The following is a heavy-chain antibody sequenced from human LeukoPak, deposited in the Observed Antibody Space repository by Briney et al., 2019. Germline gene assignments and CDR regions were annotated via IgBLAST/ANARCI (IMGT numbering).Heavy chain of an antibody. D-gene: IGHD3-16*02. CDR3: ARATYVWGSYRYRGAWFDP. CDR1: GGSFSGYY. V-gene: IGHV4-34*01. CDR2: INHSGST. Sequence: PSETLSLTCAVYGGSFSGYYWSWIRQPPGKGLEWIGEINHSGSTNYNPSLKSRVTISVDTSKNQFSLKLSSVTAADTAVYYCARATYVWGSYRYRGAWFDPWGQGTLVTVSS. J-gene: IGHJ5*02.